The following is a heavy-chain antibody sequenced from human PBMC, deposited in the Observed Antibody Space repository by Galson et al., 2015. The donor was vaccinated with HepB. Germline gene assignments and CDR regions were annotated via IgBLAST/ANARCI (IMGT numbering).Heavy chain of an antibody. J-gene: IGHJ3*02. CDR3: AREESGYYDAFDI. D-gene: IGHD3-9*01. Sequence: SVKVSCRASGYTFTGYDIHWVRQAPGQGLEWMGRIDPKSGDTNYAQKVQGWVTMTRDTPINTAYMEVTRLRSDDTAVYYCAREESGYYDAFDIWGQGTMVTVPS. CDR2: IDPKSGDT. CDR1: GYTFTGYD. V-gene: IGHV1-2*04.